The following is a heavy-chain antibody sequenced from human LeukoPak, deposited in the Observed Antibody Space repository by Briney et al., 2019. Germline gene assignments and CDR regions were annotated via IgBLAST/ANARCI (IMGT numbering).Heavy chain of an antibody. CDR1: GGSISSSSYY. D-gene: IGHD3-22*01. V-gene: IGHV4-39*07. J-gene: IGHJ5*02. CDR3: ARDGGSGYYSGYNWFDP. Sequence: PSETLSLTCTVSGGSISSSSYYWGWIRQPPGKGLEWIGSIYYSGSTYYNPSLKSRVTISVDTSKNQFSLKLSSVTAADTAVYYCARDGGSGYYSGYNWFDPWGQGTLVTVSS. CDR2: IYYSGST.